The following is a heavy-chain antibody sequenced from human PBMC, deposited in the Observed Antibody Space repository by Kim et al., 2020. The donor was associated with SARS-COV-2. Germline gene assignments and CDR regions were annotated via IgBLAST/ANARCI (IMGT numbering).Heavy chain of an antibody. D-gene: IGHD2-15*01. CDR2: T. V-gene: IGHV4-30-2*04. Sequence: TYYNPSRKSRVTISVDTSKNQFSLKLSSVTAADTAVYYCATCSGTDAFDIWGQGTMVTVSS. J-gene: IGHJ3*02. CDR3: ATCSGTDAFDI.